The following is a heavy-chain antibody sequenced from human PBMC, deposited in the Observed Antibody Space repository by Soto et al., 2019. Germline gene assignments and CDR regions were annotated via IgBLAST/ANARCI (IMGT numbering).Heavy chain of an antibody. V-gene: IGHV3-23*01. CDR2: FSGGGGST. CDR3: AKHLSDRYYYYYTMDV. D-gene: IGHD2-21*01. Sequence: GGSLRLSCAASGFTFSNYAMSWVRQAPGKGLEWVSGFSGGGGSTYYADSVKGRFTISRDNSKNTLYLQMNSLRAEDTAVYYRAKHLSDRYYYYYTMDVWGQGTTVTVSS. J-gene: IGHJ6*02. CDR1: GFTFSNYA.